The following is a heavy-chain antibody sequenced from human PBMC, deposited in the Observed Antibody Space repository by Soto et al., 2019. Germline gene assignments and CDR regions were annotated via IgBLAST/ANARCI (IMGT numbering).Heavy chain of an antibody. J-gene: IGHJ4*02. Sequence: QVQLVESGGGVVQPGRSLRLSCAASGFTFSSYGMHWVRQAPGKGLEWVAVISYDGSNKYYADSVKGRFTISRDNSKNSLYLHMNSLRAEDTAVYYCANHPFDYWGQGTLVTVSS. CDR1: GFTFSSYG. CDR3: ANHPFDY. V-gene: IGHV3-30*18. CDR2: ISYDGSNK.